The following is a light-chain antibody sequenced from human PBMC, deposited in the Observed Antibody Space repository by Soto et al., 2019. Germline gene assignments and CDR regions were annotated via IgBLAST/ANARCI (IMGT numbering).Light chain of an antibody. V-gene: IGKV3-15*01. CDR1: QSISSN. J-gene: IGKJ3*01. Sequence: EIVLTQSPATLSLSPGERATPSCRASQSISSNLAWYQQKPGQAPRLLISGASTRATGIPARFSGSGSGTDFTLTISSLQSEDFAVYYCQQFHDWPMTFGPGTKVDI. CDR3: QQFHDWPMT. CDR2: GAS.